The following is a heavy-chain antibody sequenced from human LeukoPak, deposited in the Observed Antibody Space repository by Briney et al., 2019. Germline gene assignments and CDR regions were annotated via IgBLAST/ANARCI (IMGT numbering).Heavy chain of an antibody. CDR3: ARTLQLWSETEPDYFDY. CDR1: GGTFSSYA. J-gene: IGHJ4*02. CDR2: IIPIFGTA. V-gene: IGHV1-69*13. D-gene: IGHD5-18*01. Sequence: GASVKVSCKASGGTFSSYAISWVRQAPGQGLEWMGGIIPIFGTANYAQKFQGRVTITADESTSTAYMELSSLRSEDTAVYYCARTLQLWSETEPDYFDYWGQGTLVTVSS.